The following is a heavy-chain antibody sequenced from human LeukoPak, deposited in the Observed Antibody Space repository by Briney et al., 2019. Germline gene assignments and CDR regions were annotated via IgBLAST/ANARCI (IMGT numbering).Heavy chain of an antibody. Sequence: PSETLSLTCTVSGXSISDYYWSWIRQPSGKGLEWIGIISNSGNTNYNPSLKSRVTISVDTSKNQFSLKLSSVTAADTAVYYCARRGFFDYWGQGTLVTVSS. CDR3: ARRGFFDY. J-gene: IGHJ4*02. CDR1: GXSISDYY. CDR2: ISNSGNT. V-gene: IGHV4-59*08. D-gene: IGHD3-10*01.